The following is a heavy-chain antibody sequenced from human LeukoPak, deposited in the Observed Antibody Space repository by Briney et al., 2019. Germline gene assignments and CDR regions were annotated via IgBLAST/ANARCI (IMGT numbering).Heavy chain of an antibody. CDR3: AKDIGGYCSGGSCYSGGAFDI. Sequence: GGSLRLSCAASGFTFYDYTMHWVRQAPGKGLEWVSLISWDGGSTYYADSVKGRFTISRDNSKNSLYLQMNSLRTEDTALYYCAKDIGGYCSGGSCYSGGAFDIWGQGTMVTVSS. CDR2: ISWDGGST. CDR1: GFTFYDYT. J-gene: IGHJ3*02. V-gene: IGHV3-43*01. D-gene: IGHD2-15*01.